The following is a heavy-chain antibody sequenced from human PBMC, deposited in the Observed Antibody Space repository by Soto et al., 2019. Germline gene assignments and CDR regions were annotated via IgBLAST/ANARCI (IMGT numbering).Heavy chain of an antibody. D-gene: IGHD6-13*01. CDR3: AHIPQTSSPWGYGY. J-gene: IGHJ4*01. CDR1: GFSLRTIGVG. V-gene: IGHV2-5*02. CDR2: IYWDDDK. Sequence: QITLKESGPTLVKPAQTLTLTCPLSGFSLRTIGVGVGWIRQPPGKAMEWLALIYWDDDKHYSPSLKSRLTITKDTSKTQVVLTMTTMDPVDTATYYCAHIPQTSSPWGYGYGGHGTLVTVSS.